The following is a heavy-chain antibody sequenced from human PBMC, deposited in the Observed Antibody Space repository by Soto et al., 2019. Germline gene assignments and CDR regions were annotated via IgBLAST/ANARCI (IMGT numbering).Heavy chain of an antibody. CDR2: IYPADSDT. CDR3: ARPFDTSGWYDC. CDR1: GYSFTNYW. V-gene: IGHV5-51*01. D-gene: IGHD6-19*01. J-gene: IGHJ5*01. Sequence: PGESLKISCQGSGYSFTNYWIGWVRQIPGKGLELMGIIYPADSDTRYSPSFRGQVTISADKSISTAYLQWSSLKASDTAMYYCARPFDTSGWYDCWGQGTLVTVSS.